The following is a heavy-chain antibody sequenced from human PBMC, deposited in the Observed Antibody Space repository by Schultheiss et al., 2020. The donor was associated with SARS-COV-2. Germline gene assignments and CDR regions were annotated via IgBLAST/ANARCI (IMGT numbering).Heavy chain of an antibody. D-gene: IGHD6-19*01. CDR2: LYTSGST. V-gene: IGHV4-4*07. J-gene: IGHJ5*02. CDR3: ARAYSSGWSSGWFDP. Sequence: SETLSLTCTVSGGSISSYYWSWIRQPAGKGLEWIGRLYTSGSTNYNPSLKSRVTMSVDTSKNQFSLKLSSVTAADTAVYYCARAYSSGWSSGWFDPWGQGTLVTVSS. CDR1: GGSISSYY.